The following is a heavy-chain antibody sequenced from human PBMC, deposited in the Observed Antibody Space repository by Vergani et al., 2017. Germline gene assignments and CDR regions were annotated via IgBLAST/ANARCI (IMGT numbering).Heavy chain of an antibody. CDR2: ISVYNGET. D-gene: IGHD3-22*01. CDR1: GYTFRNYG. Sequence: QVQLVQSGAEVKKPGASVKVSCEGSGYTFRNYGISWVRQAPGEGLEWLGWISVYNGETKFAQKFQGRVTLTRDTSTDTAYMEMGSLRSDDTAVYYCARDRGNSRGYNFDYWGQGTLVTVSS. J-gene: IGHJ4*02. V-gene: IGHV1-18*04. CDR3: ARDRGNSRGYNFDY.